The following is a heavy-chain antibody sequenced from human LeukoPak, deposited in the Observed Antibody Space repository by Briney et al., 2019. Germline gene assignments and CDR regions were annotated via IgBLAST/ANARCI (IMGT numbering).Heavy chain of an antibody. V-gene: IGHV4-39*01. D-gene: IGHD3-22*01. Sequence: SETLSLTCTVSGGSISSSSYYWGWIRQPPGKGLGWIGSISYSGSTYYNPSLKSRVTISVDTSKNQFSLKLSPVTAADTAVYYCARSVDSLLNFDYWGQGTLVTVSS. CDR3: ARSVDSLLNFDY. CDR2: ISYSGST. CDR1: GGSISSSSYY. J-gene: IGHJ4*02.